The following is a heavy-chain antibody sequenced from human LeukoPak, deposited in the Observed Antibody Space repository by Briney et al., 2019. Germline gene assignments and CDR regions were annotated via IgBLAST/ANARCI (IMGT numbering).Heavy chain of an antibody. CDR3: AKDETIDYYDSSGYQDY. J-gene: IGHJ4*02. Sequence: PGGSLRLSCAASGFTFSSYAMSWVRQAPGKGLEWVSAISGSGGSTYYADSVKGRFTISRDNSKNTLYLRMNSLRAEDTAVYYCAKDETIDYYDSSGYQDYWGQGTLVTVSS. CDR2: ISGSGGST. V-gene: IGHV3-23*01. D-gene: IGHD3-22*01. CDR1: GFTFSSYA.